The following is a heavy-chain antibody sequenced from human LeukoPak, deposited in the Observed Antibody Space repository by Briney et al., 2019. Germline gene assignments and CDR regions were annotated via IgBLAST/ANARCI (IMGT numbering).Heavy chain of an antibody. Sequence: GGSLRLSCAASRFSFSSYGMHWVRQAPGKGLEWVAFIRYDGSNKYYADSVKGRFTISRDNSKNTLYLQMNSLRAEDTAVYYCAKEGWGYCSSTSCYAAGVSGGELDYWGQGTLVTVSS. CDR1: RFSFSSYG. J-gene: IGHJ4*02. D-gene: IGHD2-2*01. CDR2: IRYDGSNK. CDR3: AKEGWGYCSSTSCYAAGVSGGELDY. V-gene: IGHV3-30*02.